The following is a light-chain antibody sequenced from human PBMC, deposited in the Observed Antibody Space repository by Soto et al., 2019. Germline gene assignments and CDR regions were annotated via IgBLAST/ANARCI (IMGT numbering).Light chain of an antibody. CDR2: DAS. V-gene: IGKV3-20*01. Sequence: EIVLTQSPGTLSLSPGERATLSCRASQSVSNNYLAWYQQKPGQAPRLLIYDASSRATGVPDRFSGSGSGTDFTLTISGLQSEDFAVYYCQQYNNWPRTFGQGTKVDIK. CDR3: QQYNNWPRT. J-gene: IGKJ1*01. CDR1: QSVSNNY.